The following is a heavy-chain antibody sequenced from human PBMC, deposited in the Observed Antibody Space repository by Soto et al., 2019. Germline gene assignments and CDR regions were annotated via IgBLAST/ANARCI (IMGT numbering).Heavy chain of an antibody. CDR3: AQTLGLAVSGPGRFDL. CDR2: ITPIFGTP. Sequence: QVQLVQSGTEVKKPGSSVKVSCKASGGTFSRYAINWVRQAPGRGLEWMGGITPIFGTPNYAQKFQGRVTITAEGSTKTAYMELRRLRSEDTAVYYCAQTLGLAVSGPGRFDLWGRGTLVTVTS. CDR1: GGTFSRYA. D-gene: IGHD6-19*01. J-gene: IGHJ2*01. V-gene: IGHV1-69*12.